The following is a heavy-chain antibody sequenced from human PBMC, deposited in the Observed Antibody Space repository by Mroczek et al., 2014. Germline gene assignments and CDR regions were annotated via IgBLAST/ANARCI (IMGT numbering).Heavy chain of an antibody. V-gene: IGHV4-34*01. D-gene: IGHD3-22*01. Sequence: QVQLQQWGAGLLKPSETLSLTCAVYGGSFSGYYWSWIRQPPGKGLEWIGEINHSGSTNYNPSLKSRVTISVDTSKNQFSLKLSSVTAADTAVYYCARRSTYYYDSSGYFSRTFDLGGDIWFDPWGQGTLVTVSS. CDR3: ARRSTYYYDSSGYFSRTFDLGGDIWFDP. J-gene: IGHJ5*02. CDR2: INHSGST. CDR1: GGSFSGYY.